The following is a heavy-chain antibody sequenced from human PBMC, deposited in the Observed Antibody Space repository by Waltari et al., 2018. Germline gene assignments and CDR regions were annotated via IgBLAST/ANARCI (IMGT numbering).Heavy chain of an antibody. V-gene: IGHV1-69*05. CDR2: IIPIFGTA. Sequence: QVQLVQSGAEVKKPGSSVKVSCKASGGTFSSSASSWVRQAPGQGLEWMGGIIPIFGTANYAQKFQGRVTITTDESTSTAYMELSSLRSEDTAVYYCARDRVVVVAATHDAFDIWGQGTMVTVSS. D-gene: IGHD2-15*01. J-gene: IGHJ3*02. CDR1: GGTFSSSA. CDR3: ARDRVVVVAATHDAFDI.